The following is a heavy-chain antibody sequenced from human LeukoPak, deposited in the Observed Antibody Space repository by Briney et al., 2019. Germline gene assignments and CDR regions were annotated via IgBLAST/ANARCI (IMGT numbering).Heavy chain of an antibody. CDR2: ISSSGSTI. J-gene: IGHJ4*02. D-gene: IGHD3-16*01. V-gene: IGHV3-48*03. Sequence: GGSLRLSCAASGFTFSSYEMNWVRQAPGKGLEWVSYISSSGSTIYYADSVKGRFTISRDNAKNSLYLQMNSLRAEDTAVYFCVKEGVEYSYSYGDYWGQGTLVTVSS. CDR1: GFTFSSYE. CDR3: VKEGVEYSYSYGDY.